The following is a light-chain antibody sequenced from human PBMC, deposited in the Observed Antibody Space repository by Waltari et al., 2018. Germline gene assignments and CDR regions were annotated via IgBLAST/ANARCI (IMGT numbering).Light chain of an antibody. V-gene: IGLV10-54*04. J-gene: IGLJ3*02. CDR1: SNNVGNLG. Sequence: QAGLTQPPSVSKDLRQTATLTCTGNSNNVGNLGAAWLQQHQGHPPKLLSYRNNARPSGIPEGFSASRSGNTASLTITGLQAEDEADYYCSTWDSSLSGWVFGGGTKLTVL. CDR2: RNN. CDR3: STWDSSLSGWV.